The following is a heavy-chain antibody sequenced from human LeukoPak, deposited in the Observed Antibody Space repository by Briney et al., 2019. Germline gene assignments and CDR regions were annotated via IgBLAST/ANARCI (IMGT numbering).Heavy chain of an antibody. CDR2: IYHSGTT. Sequence: SETLSLTCTVSGGSITSYYWTWIRQPPGKGLEWIGYIYHSGTTNYNPSLKSRVSISVDRSKNQFSLKLSSVTTADTAVYYCAQKAPYSPGYSQHWGQGTLATVSS. CDR1: GGSITSYY. V-gene: IGHV4-59*01. CDR3: AQKAPYSPGYSQH. J-gene: IGHJ1*01. D-gene: IGHD2-15*01.